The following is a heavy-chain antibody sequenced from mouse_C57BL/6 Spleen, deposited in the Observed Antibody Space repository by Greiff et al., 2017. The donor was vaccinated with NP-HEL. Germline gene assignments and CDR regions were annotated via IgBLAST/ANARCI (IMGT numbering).Heavy chain of an antibody. CDR2: INYDGSST. J-gene: IGHJ1*03. D-gene: IGHD1-1*01. CDR3: ARELRGYWYFEV. Sequence: EVKLVESEGGLVQPGSSMKLSCTASGFTFSDYYMAWVRQVPEKGLEWVANINYDGSSTYYLDSLKSRFIISRDNAKNMLYLQMSSLKSEDTATDYCARELRGYWYFEVWGTGTTVTVSS. CDR1: GFTFSDYY. V-gene: IGHV5-16*01.